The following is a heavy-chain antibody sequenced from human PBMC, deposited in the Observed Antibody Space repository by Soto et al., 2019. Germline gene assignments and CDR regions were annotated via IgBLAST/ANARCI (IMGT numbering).Heavy chain of an antibody. J-gene: IGHJ6*03. CDR3: ARSSSLTGYYYYYYYMDV. D-gene: IGHD3-9*01. Sequence: SETLSLTCTVSGGSISSYYWSWIRQPPGKGLEWIGYIYYSGSTNYNPSLKSRVTISVDTSKNQFSLKLSSVTAADTAVYYCARSSSLTGYYYYYYYMDVWGKGTTVTVSS. V-gene: IGHV4-59*01. CDR1: GGSISSYY. CDR2: IYYSGST.